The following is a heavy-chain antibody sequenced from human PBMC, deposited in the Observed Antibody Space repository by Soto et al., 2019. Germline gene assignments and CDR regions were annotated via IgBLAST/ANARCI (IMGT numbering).Heavy chain of an antibody. CDR3: TRAAWFPYLSFY. V-gene: IGHV3-48*03. D-gene: IGHD3-10*01. CDR2: ISSSGSTA. J-gene: IGHJ4*02. Sequence: GGSLRLSCAASGFTFSRFELHWVRQAPGKGLEWISYISSSGSTANYASSVEGRFTISRDNANNSVYLQMDSLRAEDTALYYCTRAAWFPYLSFYWGQGALVTVSS. CDR1: GFTFSRFE.